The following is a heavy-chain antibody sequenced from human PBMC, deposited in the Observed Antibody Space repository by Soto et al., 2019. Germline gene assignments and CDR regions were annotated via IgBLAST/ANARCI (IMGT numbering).Heavy chain of an antibody. J-gene: IGHJ6*02. Sequence: SETLSLTCTVSGGSISSGGYYWSWIRQHTGKGLEWIGYIYYSGSTYYNPSLKSRDTISVDTSKNQFSLKMSSVTAADTAVYYCSRDRGSYGMDVWGQGTTVTVSS. V-gene: IGHV4-31*03. CDR3: SRDRGSYGMDV. CDR1: GGSISSGGYY. CDR2: IYYSGST.